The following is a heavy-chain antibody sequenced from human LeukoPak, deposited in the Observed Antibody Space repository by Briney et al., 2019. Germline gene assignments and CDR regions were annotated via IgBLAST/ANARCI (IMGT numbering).Heavy chain of an antibody. V-gene: IGHV1-69*13. Sequence: ASVKASCKASGGTFSSYAISWVRQAPGQGLEWMGGIIPIFDTSNYAQKFQGRVTFTSDDSTSTAYMELSSLRSEDTAVYYCARLKRGIGAAGTSLRGWFDPWGQGTLVTVSS. CDR3: ARLKRGIGAAGTSLRGWFDP. J-gene: IGHJ5*02. D-gene: IGHD6-13*01. CDR1: GGTFSSYA. CDR2: IIPIFDTS.